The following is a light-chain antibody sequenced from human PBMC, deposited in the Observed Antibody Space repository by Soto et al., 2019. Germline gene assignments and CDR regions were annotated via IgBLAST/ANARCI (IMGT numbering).Light chain of an antibody. CDR3: SSYTSSSTYV. J-gene: IGLJ1*01. CDR1: SSDVGGYNY. V-gene: IGLV2-14*01. Sequence: QSALTQPASVSGSPGQSITISCTGTSSDVGGYNYVSWYQQHPGKAPKLMIYDVSNRPSGVSIRFYGSKSGNTASLTISRLQDEDEADYYCSSYTSSSTYVFGTGTKVNVL. CDR2: DVS.